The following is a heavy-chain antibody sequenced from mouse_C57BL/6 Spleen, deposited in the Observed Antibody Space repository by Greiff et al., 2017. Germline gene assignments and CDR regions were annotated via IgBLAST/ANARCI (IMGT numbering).Heavy chain of an antibody. D-gene: IGHD2-2*01. CDR2: IYPGDGDT. J-gene: IGHJ2*01. Sequence: QVQLQQSGAELVKPGASVKISCKASGYAFSSYWMNWVKQRPGKGLEWIGQIYPGDGDTNYNGKFKGKATLTADKSSSTAYMQLSSLTSEDSAVYFSARCPFYYGSYFDYWGQGTTLTVSS. CDR1: GYAFSSYW. V-gene: IGHV1-80*01. CDR3: ARCPFYYGSYFDY.